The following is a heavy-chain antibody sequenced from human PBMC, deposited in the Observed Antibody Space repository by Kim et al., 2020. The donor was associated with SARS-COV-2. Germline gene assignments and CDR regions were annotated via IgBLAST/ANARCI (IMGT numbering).Heavy chain of an antibody. Sequence: GGSLRLSCAASGFTFSSYAMHWVRQAPGKGLEWVAVISYDGSNKYYADSVKGRFTISRDNSKNTLYLQMNSLRAEDTAVYYCASTGARWESSWYPWFDPWGQGTLVTVSS. CDR3: ASTGARWESSWYPWFDP. J-gene: IGHJ5*02. V-gene: IGHV3-30*04. CDR2: ISYDGSNK. D-gene: IGHD6-13*01. CDR1: GFTFSSYA.